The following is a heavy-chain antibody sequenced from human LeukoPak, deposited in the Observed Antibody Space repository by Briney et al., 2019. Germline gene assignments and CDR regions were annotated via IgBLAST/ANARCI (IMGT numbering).Heavy chain of an antibody. J-gene: IGHJ5*02. CDR1: GYSFSNYW. V-gene: IGHV5-51*03. CDR3: ARSTTVVTFNWFDL. D-gene: IGHD4-23*01. Sequence: SGESLKISCKGSGYSFSNYWIGWVRQMPGKGLEWMGIIYPGDSDTRYNPSFQGQVTISADKSINTAYLQWSSLKASDTAMYYCARSTTVVTFNWFDLGGQGSLVTVSS. CDR2: IYPGDSDT.